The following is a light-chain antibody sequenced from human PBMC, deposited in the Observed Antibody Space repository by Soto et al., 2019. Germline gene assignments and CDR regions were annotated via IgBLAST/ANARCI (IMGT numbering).Light chain of an antibody. V-gene: IGLV1-51*02. CDR2: ETN. CDR1: SSNIGSNT. Sequence: QSALTQSPSASGTPGQRVTISCSGSSSNIGSNTVSWYQQLPGTAPKHLIYETNKRPSGIPDRFSGSKSGTSATLAITGPQTGDGADYYWEKGVGTLSVYVLGTGTK. CDR3: EKGVGTLSVYV. J-gene: IGLJ1*01.